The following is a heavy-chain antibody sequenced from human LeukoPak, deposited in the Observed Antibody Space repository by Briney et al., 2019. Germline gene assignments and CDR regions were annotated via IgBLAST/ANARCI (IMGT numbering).Heavy chain of an antibody. J-gene: IGHJ4*02. CDR3: AKHRSGIAASGSNY. CDR2: ISGSGGGSGGST. Sequence: GGSLRLSCAASGFTFSSCAMSWVRQAPGKGLEWVSVSVISGSGGGSGGSTYYADSVKGRFTISRDDSKNTLYLQMNNLRVEDTAVYYCAKHRSGIAASGSNYWGQGTLVSVSS. V-gene: IGHV3-23*01. CDR1: GFTFSSCA. D-gene: IGHD6-13*01.